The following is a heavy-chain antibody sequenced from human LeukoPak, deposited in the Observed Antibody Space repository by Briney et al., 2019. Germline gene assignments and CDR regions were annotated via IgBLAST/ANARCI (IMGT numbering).Heavy chain of an antibody. J-gene: IGHJ4*02. D-gene: IGHD5-12*01. CDR3: AKGSMGRCSGNSCYSVY. Sequence: GGSLRLSCAASGFTFSNYGMHWVRQAPGKGLEWVAVISYDGSNKYYADSVKGRFTISRDNSKNTLYLQMNSLRVEDTAVYYCAKGSMGRCSGNSCYSVYWGQGTLVTASS. CDR2: ISYDGSNK. V-gene: IGHV3-30*18. CDR1: GFTFSNYG.